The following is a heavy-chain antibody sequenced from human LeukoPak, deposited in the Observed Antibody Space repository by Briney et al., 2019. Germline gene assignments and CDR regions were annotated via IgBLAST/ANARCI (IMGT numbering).Heavy chain of an antibody. CDR3: ARTRLSYDDDAFDI. V-gene: IGHV1-69*13. CDR1: GYTFTSYD. D-gene: IGHD3-22*01. Sequence: SVKVSCKASGYTFTSYDMHWVRQAPGQGLEWMGGIIPIFGTANYAQKFQGRVTITADESTSTAYMELSSLRSEDTAVYYCARTRLSYDDDAFDIWGQGTMVTVSS. J-gene: IGHJ3*02. CDR2: IIPIFGTA.